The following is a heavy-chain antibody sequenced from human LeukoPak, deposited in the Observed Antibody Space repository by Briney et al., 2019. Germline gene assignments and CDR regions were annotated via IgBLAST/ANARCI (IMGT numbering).Heavy chain of an antibody. CDR1: GFTFSNYW. D-gene: IGHD1-26*01. CDR2: INSDGSST. Sequence: GGSLRLSCAASGFTFSNYWMHWVRQAPGKGLVWVSRINSDGSSTSYADSVKGRFTISRDNAKNTLYLQMNSLRGEDTAVYYCVRDHAYSTFDYWGQGTLVTVSS. J-gene: IGHJ4*02. CDR3: VRDHAYSTFDY. V-gene: IGHV3-74*01.